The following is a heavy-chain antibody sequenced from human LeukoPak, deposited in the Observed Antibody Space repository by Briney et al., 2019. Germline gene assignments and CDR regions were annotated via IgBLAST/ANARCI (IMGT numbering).Heavy chain of an antibody. J-gene: IGHJ6*02. V-gene: IGHV1-46*01. CDR2: INPSGGST. Sequence: ASVKVSCKASGYTFTSYYMHWVRQAPGQGLEWMGIINPSGGSTSYAQKFQGRVTMTRDTSTSTVYMELSSLRSEDTAVYYCARVWFGELLGAAAGMDVWGQGTTVTVSS. CDR1: GYTFTSYY. D-gene: IGHD3-10*01. CDR3: ARVWFGELLGAAAGMDV.